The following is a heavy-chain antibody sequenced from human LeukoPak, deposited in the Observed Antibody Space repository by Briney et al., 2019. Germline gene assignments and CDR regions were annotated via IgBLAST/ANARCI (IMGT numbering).Heavy chain of an antibody. CDR3: ALASYSGLYYFDY. CDR2: INPDSGGT. D-gene: IGHD5-12*01. J-gene: IGHJ4*02. V-gene: IGHV1-2*06. Sequence: ASVKVSCKASGYTFTGYYMHWVRQAPGQGLEWMGRINPDSGGTNYAQKFQGRVTMTRDTSISTAYMELSRLTSDDTAVYYCALASYSGLYYFDYWGQGTLVTVSS. CDR1: GYTFTGYY.